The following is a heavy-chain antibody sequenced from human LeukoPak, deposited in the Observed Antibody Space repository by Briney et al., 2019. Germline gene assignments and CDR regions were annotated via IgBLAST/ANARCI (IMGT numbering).Heavy chain of an antibody. D-gene: IGHD1-26*01. CDR1: GGSISSYY. Sequence: PSETLYLTCTVSGGSISSYYWSWIRQPAGKGLEWIGRIYTSGSTNYNPSLKRRVTMSVDTSKNQFSLKLSSVTAADTAVYYCAREGIYYEIDYWGQGTLVTVSS. CDR2: IYTSGST. V-gene: IGHV4-4*07. CDR3: AREGIYYEIDY. J-gene: IGHJ4*02.